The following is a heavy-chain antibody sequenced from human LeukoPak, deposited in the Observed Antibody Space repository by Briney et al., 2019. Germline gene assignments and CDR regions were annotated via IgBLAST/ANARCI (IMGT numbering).Heavy chain of an antibody. J-gene: IGHJ6*02. D-gene: IGHD6-19*01. CDR2: IYPGDSDT. CDR3: ARHGMGSGWYWRDYYYYGMDV. Sequence: GECLKISCKGSGYSFTSYWIGWVRQMPGKCLEWMGIIYPGDSDTRYSPSFQGQVTISADKSISTAYLQWSSLKASDTAMYYCARHGMGSGWYWRDYYYYGMDVWGQGTTVTVSS. V-gene: IGHV5-51*01. CDR1: GYSFTSYW.